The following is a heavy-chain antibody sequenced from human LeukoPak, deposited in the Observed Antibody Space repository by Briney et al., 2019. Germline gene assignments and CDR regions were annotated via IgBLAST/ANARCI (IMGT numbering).Heavy chain of an antibody. V-gene: IGHV4-59*01. CDR2: IYYSGST. J-gene: IGHJ6*03. D-gene: IGHD3-10*01. CDR3: ASGEYYYYYYMDV. Sequence: PSETLFLTCTVSGGSISSYYWSWIRQPPGKGLEWIGYIYYSGSTNYNPSLKSRVTISVDTSKNQFSLKLSSVTAADTAVYYCASGEYYYYYYMDVWGKGTTVTVSS. CDR1: GGSISSYY.